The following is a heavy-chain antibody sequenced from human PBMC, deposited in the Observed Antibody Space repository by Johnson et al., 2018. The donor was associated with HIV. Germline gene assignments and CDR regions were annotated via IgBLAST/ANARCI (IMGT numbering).Heavy chain of an antibody. V-gene: IGHV3-30*03. D-gene: IGHD2-15*01. J-gene: IGHJ3*02. CDR1: GFTFSSYG. Sequence: QVQLVESGGGVVQPGRSLRLSCAASGFTFSSYGMHWVRQAPGKGLEWVAVISYDGSNKYYADSVKGRFTISRDNSKITLYLQMNSLRAEDAAVYYCTGRDLLRAFYIWGQGTMVTVSS. CDR2: ISYDGSNK. CDR3: TGRDLLRAFYI.